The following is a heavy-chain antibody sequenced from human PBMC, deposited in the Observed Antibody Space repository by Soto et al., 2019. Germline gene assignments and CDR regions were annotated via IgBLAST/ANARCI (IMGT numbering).Heavy chain of an antibody. J-gene: IGHJ4*02. CDR2: IDEDGSEK. V-gene: IGHV3-7*01. CDR3: AKDREYYYGSGIYIDY. CDR1: GLTFSSFW. D-gene: IGHD3-10*01. Sequence: GGSLRLSCAASGLTFSSFWMTWVRQAPGKGLEWVANIDEDGSEKHYVDSVKGRFTISRDNAENSLYLQMSSLRAEDTAVYYCAKDREYYYGSGIYIDYWGQGTLVTVSS.